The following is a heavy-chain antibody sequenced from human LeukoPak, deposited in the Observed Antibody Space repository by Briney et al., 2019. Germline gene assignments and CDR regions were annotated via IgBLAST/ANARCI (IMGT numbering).Heavy chain of an antibody. Sequence: SETLSLTCTVSGGSISSYYWSWTRQPPGKGLEWIGYIYYSGSTNYNPSLKSRVTISVDTSKNQFSLKLSSVTAADTAVYYCASGVRSYYFDYWGQGTLVTVSS. CDR1: GGSISSYY. J-gene: IGHJ4*02. V-gene: IGHV4-59*01. CDR3: ASGVRSYYFDY. D-gene: IGHD4-17*01. CDR2: IYYSGST.